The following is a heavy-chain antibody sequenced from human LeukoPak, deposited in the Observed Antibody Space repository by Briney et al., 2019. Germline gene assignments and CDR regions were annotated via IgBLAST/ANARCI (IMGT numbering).Heavy chain of an antibody. J-gene: IGHJ4*02. D-gene: IGHD3-9*01. V-gene: IGHV3-30-3*01. CDR2: ISYDGSNK. CDR3: ARPADILTGQSPFDY. Sequence: PGRSLRLSCAASGFTFSSYAMHWVRQAPGKGLEWVAVISYDGSNKYYADSVKGRFTISRDNSKNTPYLQMNSLRAEDTAVYYCARPADILTGQSPFDYWGQGTLVTVSS. CDR1: GFTFSSYA.